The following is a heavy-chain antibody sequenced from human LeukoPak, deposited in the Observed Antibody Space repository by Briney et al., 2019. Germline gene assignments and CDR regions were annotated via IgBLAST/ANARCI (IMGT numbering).Heavy chain of an antibody. CDR3: ARSSDYYDSSGGFDP. CDR2: IYYSGST. J-gene: IGHJ5*02. V-gene: IGHV4-59*01. D-gene: IGHD3-22*01. CDR1: GGSISSYY. Sequence: PSETLSLTCTVSGGSISSYYWSWIRQPPGKGLEWIGYIYYSGSTNYNPSLKSRVTISVDTSKNQSSLKLSSVTAADTAVYYCARSSDYYDSSGGFDPWGQGTLVTVSS.